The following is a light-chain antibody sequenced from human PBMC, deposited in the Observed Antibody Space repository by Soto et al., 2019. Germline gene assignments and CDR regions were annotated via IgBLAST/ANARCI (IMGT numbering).Light chain of an antibody. J-gene: IGKJ2*01. CDR3: QQGHNWPLT. V-gene: IGKV3-15*01. Sequence: EIVMTQSPATLSVSPGESATLSCRASQSMSSELAWYQQKPGQPPRLIIYGASTRATGVPARFTGSGSGSDFTLTISGLQSEDFAVYYCQQGHNWPLTFGQGTRLEI. CDR2: GAS. CDR1: QSMSSE.